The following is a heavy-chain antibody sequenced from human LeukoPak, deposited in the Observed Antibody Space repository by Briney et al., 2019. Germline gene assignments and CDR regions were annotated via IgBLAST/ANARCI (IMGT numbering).Heavy chain of an antibody. V-gene: IGHV3-21*01. Sequence: GSLRLSCAASGFTFSSYSMNWVRQAPGKGLEWVSSISSSSSYIYYADSVKGRFTISRDNAKNSLYLQMNSLRAEDTAVYYCAKDLRSSADSKMGAADYWGQGTLVTVSS. CDR1: GFTFSSYS. D-gene: IGHD1-26*01. J-gene: IGHJ4*02. CDR3: AKDLRSSADSKMGAADY. CDR2: ISSSSSYI.